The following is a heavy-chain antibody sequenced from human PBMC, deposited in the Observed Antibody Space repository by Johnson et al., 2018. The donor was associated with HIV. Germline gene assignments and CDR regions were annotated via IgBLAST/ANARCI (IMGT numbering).Heavy chain of an antibody. D-gene: IGHD3-22*01. CDR1: GFTLSSYW. CDR3: ARSRRVLLGYYYDSSGGLNAFDI. J-gene: IGHJ3*02. Sequence: VQLVESGGGLVQPGGSLRLSCAASGFTLSSYWMSWVRQAPGKGLEWVANIKQDGSEKYYVDSVKGRFTISRDTAKNSLYLQMNSLRADDTAVYYCARSRRVLLGYYYDSSGGLNAFDIWGQGTMVTVSS. CDR2: IKQDGSEK. V-gene: IGHV3-7*04.